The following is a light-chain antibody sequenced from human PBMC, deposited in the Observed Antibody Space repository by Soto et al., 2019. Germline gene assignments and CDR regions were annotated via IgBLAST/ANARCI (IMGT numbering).Light chain of an antibody. CDR3: QQRSNWPPNT. V-gene: IGKV3-11*01. Sequence: EIVMTQSPATLSVSPGERATLSCRASQSVSIKLAWYQQKPGQAPRLLIYDTSTRATGIPARFSGSGSGTDFTLTISSLEPEDFAVYYCQQRSNWPPNTFGQGTRLEIK. CDR1: QSVSIK. CDR2: DTS. J-gene: IGKJ5*01.